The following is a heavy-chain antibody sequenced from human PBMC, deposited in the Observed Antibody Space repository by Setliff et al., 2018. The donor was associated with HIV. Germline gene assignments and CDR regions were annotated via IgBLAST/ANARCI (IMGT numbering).Heavy chain of an antibody. D-gene: IGHD3-22*01. V-gene: IGHV1-69*13. CDR2: VVPTIHEA. CDR1: RGTFSSFA. J-gene: IGHJ1*01. Sequence: GASVKVSCKTSRGTFSSFALSWVRQAPGQGLEWMGGVVPTIHEATYAQKFQGRVTITADESATTVYMEMSGLTSEDTAIYYCARGADASGYFYREYFQHWGQGTLVTVSS. CDR3: ARGADASGYFYREYFQH.